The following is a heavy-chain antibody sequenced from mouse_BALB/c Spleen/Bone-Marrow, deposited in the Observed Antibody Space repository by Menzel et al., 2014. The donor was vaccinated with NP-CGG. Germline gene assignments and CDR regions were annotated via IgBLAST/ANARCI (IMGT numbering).Heavy chain of an antibody. J-gene: IGHJ2*01. CDR1: GYTFTNYW. V-gene: IGHV1-87*01. CDR3: ARGDYYYFDY. D-gene: IGHD1-1*01. CDR2: IYPGDGDT. Sequence: QVQLQQSGAELARPGASVKLSCKASGYTFTNYWMEWIKQRPGQGLEWIGAIYPGDGDTRYTQKFKGKATLTADKSSSTAYMQLSSLASEDSAVYYCARGDYYYFDYRGQGTTLTVSS.